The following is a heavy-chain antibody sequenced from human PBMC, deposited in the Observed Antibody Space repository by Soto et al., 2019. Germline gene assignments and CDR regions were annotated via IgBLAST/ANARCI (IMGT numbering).Heavy chain of an antibody. CDR2: VYYSGST. Sequence: QVQLQESGPGLVKPSQTLYLTCTVSGGSISSGGYYWRWIRQHPGKRLEWVGYVYYSGSTYYNPSLKSRVTISVDTSKNQFSLQLSSVTAADTAVYYCAKDRGRGDGSLGSDYMDVWGKGTTVTVSS. J-gene: IGHJ6*03. V-gene: IGHV4-31*03. CDR3: AKDRGRGDGSLGSDYMDV. D-gene: IGHD3-10*01. CDR1: GGSISSGGYY.